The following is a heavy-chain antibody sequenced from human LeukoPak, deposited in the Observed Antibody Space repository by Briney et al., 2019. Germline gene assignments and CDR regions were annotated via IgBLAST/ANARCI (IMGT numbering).Heavy chain of an antibody. CDR3: ARDLGGGFIAAAGTIDY. CDR1: GGTFSSSG. CDR2: IIPMIGTP. V-gene: IGHV1-69*13. J-gene: IGHJ4*02. Sequence: GASVKVSCKASGGTFSSSGISWVRQAPGQGLEWMGGIIPMIGTPNYAQKFQGRVTITADESTSTAYMELSSLRSEDTAVYYCARDLGGGFIAAAGTIDYWGQGTLVTVSS. D-gene: IGHD6-13*01.